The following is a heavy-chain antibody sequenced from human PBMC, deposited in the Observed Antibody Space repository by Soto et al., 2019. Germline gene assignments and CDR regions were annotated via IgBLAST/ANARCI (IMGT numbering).Heavy chain of an antibody. J-gene: IGHJ3*02. CDR3: ARAMITFGGVISYDAFDI. D-gene: IGHD3-16*02. CDR2: IYYSGST. CDR1: GGSISSGDYY. V-gene: IGHV4-30-4*01. Sequence: QVQLQESGPGLVKPSQTLSLTCTVSGGSISSGDYYWSWIRQPPGKGLEWIGYIYYSGSTYYNPYLKSRVTISVDTSKNQFSLKLSSVTAADTAVYYCARAMITFGGVISYDAFDIWGQGTMVTVSS.